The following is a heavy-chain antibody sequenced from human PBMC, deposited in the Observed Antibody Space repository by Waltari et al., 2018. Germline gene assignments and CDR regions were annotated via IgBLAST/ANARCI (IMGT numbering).Heavy chain of an antibody. CDR2: ISSSSSYI. J-gene: IGHJ4*02. CDR3: ARDGPIAVAGYLDY. CDR1: GFTFSSYS. Sequence: EVQLVESGGGLVKPGGSLRLSCAASGFTFSSYSMTWVSQAPGKVLELVSSISSSSSYIYYADSVKGRFTISRDNAKNSLYLQMNSLRAEDTAVYYCARDGPIAVAGYLDYWGQGTLVTVSS. D-gene: IGHD6-19*01. V-gene: IGHV3-21*01.